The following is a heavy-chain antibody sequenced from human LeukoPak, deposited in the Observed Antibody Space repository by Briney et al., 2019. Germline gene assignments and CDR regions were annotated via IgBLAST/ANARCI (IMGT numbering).Heavy chain of an antibody. CDR3: ARNSVAGIFDI. V-gene: IGHV3-21*01. D-gene: IGHD6-19*01. CDR2: ISSSSSYI. Sequence: MTGESLRLPCAATGFTFSSYSMNWVRQAPGKGLEWVSSISSSSSYIYYADSVKGRFTISRDNAKNSLYLQMNSLRAEDTAVYYCARNSVAGIFDIWGQGTMVTVSS. CDR1: GFTFSSYS. J-gene: IGHJ3*02.